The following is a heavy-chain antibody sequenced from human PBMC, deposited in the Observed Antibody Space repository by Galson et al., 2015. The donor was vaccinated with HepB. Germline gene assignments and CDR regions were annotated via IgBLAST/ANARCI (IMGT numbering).Heavy chain of an antibody. V-gene: IGHV5-51*01. Sequence: QSGAEVKKPGESLKISCKGSGYSFTSYWIGWVRQMPGKGLEWMGIIYPGDSDTRYSPSFQGQVTISADKSISTAYLQWSSLKASDTAMYYCARTYYDFWSGYYAPGYFDYWGQGTLVTVSS. J-gene: IGHJ4*02. CDR2: IYPGDSDT. D-gene: IGHD3-3*01. CDR3: ARTYYDFWSGYYAPGYFDY. CDR1: GYSFTSYW.